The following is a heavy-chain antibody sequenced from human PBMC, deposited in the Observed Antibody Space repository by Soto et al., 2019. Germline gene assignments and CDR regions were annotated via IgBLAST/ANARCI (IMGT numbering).Heavy chain of an antibody. D-gene: IGHD1-1*01. CDR1: GYTFFTYD. CDR2: ISTYSGDT. V-gene: IGHV1-18*01. CDR3: ARHQGPTTSENCFDP. Sequence: QVHLLQSGVEVKTPGASVKVSCQASGYTFFTYDISWVRQAPGQGLEWMGWISTYSGDTKYAQKFQGRVNMTTDTSTTKAYLELRSLRSDDTDVDYCARHQGPTTSENCFDPWGQGTLVTVSS. J-gene: IGHJ5*02.